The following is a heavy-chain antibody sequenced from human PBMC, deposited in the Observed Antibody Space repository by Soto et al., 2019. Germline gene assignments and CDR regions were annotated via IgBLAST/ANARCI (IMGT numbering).Heavy chain of an antibody. CDR3: ARGGIVVVPAARITIYGMDV. CDR2: ISYDGSNK. V-gene: IGHV3-30-3*01. D-gene: IGHD2-2*01. CDR1: GFTFSSYA. J-gene: IGHJ6*02. Sequence: GSLRLSCAASGFTFSSYAMHWVRQAPGKGLEWVAVISYDGSNKYYADSVKGRFTISRDNSKNTLYLQMNSLRAEDTAVYYCARGGIVVVPAARITIYGMDVWGQGTTVTVSS.